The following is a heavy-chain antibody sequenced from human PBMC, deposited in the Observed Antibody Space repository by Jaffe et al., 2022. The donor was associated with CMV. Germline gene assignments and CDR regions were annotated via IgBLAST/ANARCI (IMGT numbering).Heavy chain of an antibody. CDR2: ISSTSTYT. V-gene: IGHV3-11*06. CDR3: ARSGFGWYGTHDY. Sequence: QVQLVESGGGLVKPGGSLRLSCAASGFSLSDYYMSWFRQTPGKGLEWISYISSTSTYTNYADSVKGRFIVSRDNAKKSLYLQMNSLRAEDTAVYYCARSGFGWYGTHDYWGQGTLVTVSS. J-gene: IGHJ4*02. CDR1: GFSLSDYY. D-gene: IGHD6-19*01.